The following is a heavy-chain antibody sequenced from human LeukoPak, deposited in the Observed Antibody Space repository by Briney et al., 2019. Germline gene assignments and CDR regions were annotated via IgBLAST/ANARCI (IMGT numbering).Heavy chain of an antibody. CDR3: ARDPPSSGWLFDY. V-gene: IGHV1-18*01. J-gene: IGHJ4*01. CDR2: ISPYNGNR. CDR1: GYTFTSYG. Sequence: ASVKVSCKASGYTFTSYGISWVRQAPGQGLEWLGWISPYNGNRNYAQKFQGRVTMTTDTSTTTAYMELRSLRSDDTAVYYCARDPPSSGWLFDYWGQGTLVTVSS. D-gene: IGHD6-19*01.